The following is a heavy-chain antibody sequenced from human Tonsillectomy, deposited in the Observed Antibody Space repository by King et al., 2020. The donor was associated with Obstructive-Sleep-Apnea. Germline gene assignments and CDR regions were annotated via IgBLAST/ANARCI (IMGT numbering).Heavy chain of an antibody. D-gene: IGHD6-25*01. CDR1: GFIFSDYS. Sequence: VQLVESGGGLVQPGGSLRLSCVASGFIFSDYSINWVRPAPGKGLEWVSYISRSSSTIYYADSVRGRFTISRDNARNSRYLQMSSLRAEDTAVYYCARDRLYDYWGQGTLVTVSS. CDR2: ISRSSSTI. V-gene: IGHV3-48*04. J-gene: IGHJ4*02. CDR3: ARDRLYDY.